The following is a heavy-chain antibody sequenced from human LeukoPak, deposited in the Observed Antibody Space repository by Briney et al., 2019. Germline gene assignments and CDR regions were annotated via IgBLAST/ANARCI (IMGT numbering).Heavy chain of an antibody. CDR1: GASISSHY. Sequence: RPSETLSLTCTVTGASISSHYWCWIRQTPGTGLEWIGDIYDRGSTTYNPSLKSRVSISVDTSRNQFSLNLRSVTAADTAVYYCAKIEVGRFDPWGQRTLVTVSS. CDR3: AKIEVGRFDP. D-gene: IGHD1-26*01. CDR2: IYDRGST. V-gene: IGHV4-59*11. J-gene: IGHJ5*02.